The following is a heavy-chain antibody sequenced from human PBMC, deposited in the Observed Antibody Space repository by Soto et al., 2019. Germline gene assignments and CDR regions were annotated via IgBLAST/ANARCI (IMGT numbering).Heavy chain of an antibody. V-gene: IGHV4-61*01. J-gene: IGHJ4*02. CDR2: VYHTGRT. CDR3: ARDFAYFDA. Sequence: SETLSLTCTVSGGSFKSGSYSWSWIRQPPGKGLEWIGYVYHTGRTSYNPSLKSRVSISMDTSKNQFYLNLDSVTAADTAVYFCARDFAYFDAWGQGTLVTVSS. D-gene: IGHD3-3*01. CDR1: GGSFKSGSYS.